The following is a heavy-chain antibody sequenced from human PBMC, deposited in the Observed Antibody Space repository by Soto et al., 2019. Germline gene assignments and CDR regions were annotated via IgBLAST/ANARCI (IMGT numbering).Heavy chain of an antibody. CDR3: ARDYYDSSGYETPLFFDY. V-gene: IGHV1-18*01. J-gene: IGHJ4*02. D-gene: IGHD3-22*01. Sequence: GASVKVSCKASGYTFTSYGISWVRQAPGQGLEWMGWISAYNGNTNYAQKLQGRVTMTTDTSTSTAYMELRSLRSDDTAVYYCARDYYDSSGYETPLFFDYWGQGTLVTVS. CDR2: ISAYNGNT. CDR1: GYTFTSYG.